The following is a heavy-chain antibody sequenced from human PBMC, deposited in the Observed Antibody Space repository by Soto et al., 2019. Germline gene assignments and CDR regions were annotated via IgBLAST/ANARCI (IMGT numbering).Heavy chain of an antibody. Sequence: GGSLRLSCAASGFTFSSYAMSWVRQAPGKGLEWVSAISGSGGSTYYADSVNGRFTISRDNSKNTQYLQMNSLRAEDTAVYYCAKDGPITIFGVVTPSYDYWGQGTLVTVSS. D-gene: IGHD3-3*01. CDR1: GFTFSSYA. V-gene: IGHV3-23*01. CDR2: ISGSGGST. CDR3: AKDGPITIFGVVTPSYDY. J-gene: IGHJ4*02.